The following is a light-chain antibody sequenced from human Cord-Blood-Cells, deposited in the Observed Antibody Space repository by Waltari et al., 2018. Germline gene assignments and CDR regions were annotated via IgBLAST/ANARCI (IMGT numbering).Light chain of an antibody. CDR1: QSVLYSSNNKNY. CDR2: WAS. CDR3: QQYYSTPWT. J-gene: IGKJ1*01. Sequence: DIVMTQSPDSLAVSLGERATINCKSSQSVLYSSNNKNYLAWYQQKPGQPPKLRIYWASTRKSGVPDRFSGSWSGTDFTLTSSSLQAEDVAVYYCQQYYSTPWTFGQGTKVEIK. V-gene: IGKV4-1*01.